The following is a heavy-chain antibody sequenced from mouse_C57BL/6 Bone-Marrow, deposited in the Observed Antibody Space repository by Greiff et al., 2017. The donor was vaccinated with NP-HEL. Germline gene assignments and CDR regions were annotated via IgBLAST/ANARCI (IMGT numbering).Heavy chain of an antibody. D-gene: IGHD1-1*01. CDR2: IDPSDSYT. CDR3: ARHYYGSSNYFDY. Sequence: VQLQQPGAALVKPGASVKLSCKASGYTFTRYWMQWVKQRPGQGLEWIGEIDPSDSYTNYNPTFKGKATLTVDTSSSTAYMQLSSLTSEDSAVYYCARHYYGSSNYFDYWGQGTTLTVSS. V-gene: IGHV1-50*01. J-gene: IGHJ2*01. CDR1: GYTFTRYW.